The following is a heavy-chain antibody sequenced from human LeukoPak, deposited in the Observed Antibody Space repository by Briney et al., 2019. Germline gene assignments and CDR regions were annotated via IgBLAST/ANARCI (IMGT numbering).Heavy chain of an antibody. V-gene: IGHV3-74*01. Sequence: GGSLRLSCVGSGFTFSNYWMHWVRQAPGKGLVWVSRINKDGSSTSYADSERRRYTISRDNAKNTVYLQMNSLRVEDTAVYYCARGGYTGVFDIWGQGTMVTVSS. J-gene: IGHJ3*02. CDR1: GFTFSNYW. CDR2: INKDGSST. CDR3: ARGGYTGVFDI. D-gene: IGHD5-18*01.